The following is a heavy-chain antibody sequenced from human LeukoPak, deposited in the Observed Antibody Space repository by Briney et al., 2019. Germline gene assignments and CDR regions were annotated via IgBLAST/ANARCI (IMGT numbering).Heavy chain of an antibody. CDR1: GYTFTRYA. J-gene: IGHJ3*02. CDR2: ISAYNGNT. Sequence: ASVNVSCKASGYTFTRYAITWVRQASGEGPERMGRISAYNGNTNYAQKLQGRVTMTTDTSTSTAYMELRSLRSDDTAVYYCARGGYYDILTGYETVDVFDIWGQGTRVTVSS. CDR3: ARGGYYDILTGYETVDVFDI. V-gene: IGHV1-18*01. D-gene: IGHD3-9*01.